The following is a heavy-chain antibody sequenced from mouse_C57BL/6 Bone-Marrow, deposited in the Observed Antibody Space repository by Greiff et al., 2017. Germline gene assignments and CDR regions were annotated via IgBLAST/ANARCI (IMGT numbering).Heavy chain of an antibody. V-gene: IGHV1-55*01. J-gene: IGHJ2*01. D-gene: IGHD2-3*01. Sequence: QVQLQQSGAELVKPGASVKMSCKASGYTFTSYWITWVKQRPGQGLEWIGDIYPGSGSTNYNEKFKSKATLTVDTSSSTAYMQLSSLTSEDSAVYYCARERVYDGPIDYWGQGTTLTVSS. CDR2: IYPGSGST. CDR1: GYTFTSYW. CDR3: ARERVYDGPIDY.